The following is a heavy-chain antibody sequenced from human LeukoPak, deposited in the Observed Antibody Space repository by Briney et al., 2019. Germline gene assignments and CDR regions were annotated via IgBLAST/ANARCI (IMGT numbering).Heavy chain of an antibody. CDR2: ISGSGGST. Sequence: GGSLRLSCAASGFTFSSYAMSWVRQAPGKGLEWVSAISGSGGSTYYADSVKGRFTISRDNSKNTLYLQMNSLRAEDTAVYYCAKGGLIRGYGFWGFDYWGQGTLVTVSS. V-gene: IGHV3-23*01. D-gene: IGHD5-12*01. CDR1: GFTFSSYA. CDR3: AKGGLIRGYGFWGFDY. J-gene: IGHJ4*02.